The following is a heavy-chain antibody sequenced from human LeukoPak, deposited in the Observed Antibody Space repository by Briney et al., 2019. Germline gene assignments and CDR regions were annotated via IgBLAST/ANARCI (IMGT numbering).Heavy chain of an antibody. D-gene: IGHD3-22*01. Sequence: SETLSLTCTVSGGSISRYYWSWIRQPPGKGLEWIGYIYTSGSTNYNPSLKSRVTISVDTSKNQFSLKLSSVTAADTAVYYCAGQNYHSTLYFDYWGQGTLVTVSS. J-gene: IGHJ4*02. CDR2: IYTSGST. CDR1: GGSISRYY. CDR3: AGQNYHSTLYFDY. V-gene: IGHV4-4*09.